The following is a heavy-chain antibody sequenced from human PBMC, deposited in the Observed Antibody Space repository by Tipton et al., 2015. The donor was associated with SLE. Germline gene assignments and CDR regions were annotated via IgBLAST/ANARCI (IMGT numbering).Heavy chain of an antibody. CDR1: GGSLSGHY. J-gene: IGHJ4*02. D-gene: IGHD3-3*01. V-gene: IGHV4-39*01. Sequence: LRLSCAVYGGSLSGHYWSWIRQSPGKGLEWIGSIYYTGNTYYNPSLRSRVTSSADTSKNQFSLKLTSVTTADTAVYYCARLTIFGVDIPFHFDYWGQGMLVTVSS. CDR2: IYYTGNT. CDR3: ARLTIFGVDIPFHFDY.